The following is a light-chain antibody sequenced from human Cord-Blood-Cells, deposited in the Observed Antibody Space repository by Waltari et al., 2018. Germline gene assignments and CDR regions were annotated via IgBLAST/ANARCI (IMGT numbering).Light chain of an antibody. CDR3: MQALQTPWT. CDR1: QSPLHSNGYNY. J-gene: IGKJ1*01. CDR2: LGS. Sequence: DIVMTQSPLSLPVTPGEPASISCSSSQSPLHSNGYNYLDWYLQKPGQSPQLLIFLGSNRASGVPDRFSGSGSGTDFTLKISRVEADDVGVYYCMQALQTPWTFGQGTKVEIK. V-gene: IGKV2-28*01.